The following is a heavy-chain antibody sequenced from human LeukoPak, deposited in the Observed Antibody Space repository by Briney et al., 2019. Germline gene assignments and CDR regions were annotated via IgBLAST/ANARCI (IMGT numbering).Heavy chain of an antibody. Sequence: GASVKVSCKASGGTFSSYAISWVRQAPGQGLEWMGGIIPIFGTANYAQKFQGRVTITTDESTSTAYMELSSLRSEDTAVYYCASSSKSEMATIRYFDYWGQGTLVTVSS. D-gene: IGHD5-24*01. CDR3: ASSSKSEMATIRYFDY. CDR1: GGTFSSYA. V-gene: IGHV1-69*05. CDR2: IIPIFGTA. J-gene: IGHJ4*02.